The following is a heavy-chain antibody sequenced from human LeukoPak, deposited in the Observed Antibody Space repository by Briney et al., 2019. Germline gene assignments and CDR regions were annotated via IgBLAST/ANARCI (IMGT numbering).Heavy chain of an antibody. J-gene: IGHJ5*02. Sequence: ASVKVSCKASGGTFSSYAISWVRQAPGQGLEWMGGIIPIFGTANYAQKFQGRVTITADESTSTAYMELSSLRSEDTAVYYCARKIPRGKRLWGWFAPGGREPW. D-gene: IGHD6-25*01. CDR1: GGTFSSYA. CDR3: ARKIPRGKRLWGWFAP. CDR2: IIPIFGTA. V-gene: IGHV1-69*13.